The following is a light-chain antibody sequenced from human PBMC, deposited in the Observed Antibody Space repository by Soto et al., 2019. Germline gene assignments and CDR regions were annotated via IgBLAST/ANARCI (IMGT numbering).Light chain of an antibody. CDR1: SSDVGGHNF. Sequence: QSVLTQPPSASGSPGQSVTISCTGTSSDVGGHNFVSWYQQHPGKAPKLVIYEVIKRPSGVPDRFSGSKSGNTASLTVSGLQAEDEADYFCASYGGRDDMIFGGGTKLTVL. J-gene: IGLJ2*01. CDR2: EVI. V-gene: IGLV2-8*01. CDR3: ASYGGRDDMI.